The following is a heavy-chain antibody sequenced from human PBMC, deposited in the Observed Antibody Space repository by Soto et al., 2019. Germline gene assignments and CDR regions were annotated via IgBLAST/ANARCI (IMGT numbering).Heavy chain of an antibody. V-gene: IGHV3-23*01. Sequence: GGSLRLSCAASGFIFENFGMSWVRQAPGKGLEWISSISGSGFKKYYADSVKGRFTISRDNSKSTAYLELNNLSAEDTAVYHCAKNQGVELVPLATVDWFDPWGQGSVVTVSS. J-gene: IGHJ5*02. CDR3: AKNQGVELVPLATVDWFDP. CDR1: GFIFENFG. CDR2: ISGSGFKK. D-gene: IGHD1-26*01.